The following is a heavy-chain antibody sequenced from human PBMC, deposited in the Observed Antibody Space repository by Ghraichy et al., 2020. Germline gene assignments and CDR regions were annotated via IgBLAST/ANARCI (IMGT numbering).Heavy chain of an antibody. J-gene: IGHJ3*01. D-gene: IGHD3-16*01. CDR3: ARDWGLPDAFDV. CDR1: GFTFGPYW. V-gene: IGHV3-74*01. Sequence: GGSLRLSCAASGFTFGPYWMHWVRQAPGRGLVWVSHINGNGAVTVYADSVKGRFTVSRDNAKNTLYLQMNSLRDDDTTVYYCARDWGLPDAFDVWGQGTMVTGSS. CDR2: INGNGAVT.